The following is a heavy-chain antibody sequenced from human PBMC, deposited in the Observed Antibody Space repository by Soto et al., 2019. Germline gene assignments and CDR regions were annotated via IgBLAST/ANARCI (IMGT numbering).Heavy chain of an antibody. V-gene: IGHV3-30*18. CDR3: AKDSSSWLYYYYYMDV. J-gene: IGHJ6*03. CDR1: GFTFSSYG. CDR2: ISYDGSNK. Sequence: GGSLRLSCAASGFTFSSYGMHWVRQAPGKGLEWVAVISYDGSNKYYADSVKGRFTISRDNSKNTLYLQMNSLRAEDTAVYYCAKDSSSWLYYYYYMDVWGKGTTVTVSS. D-gene: IGHD6-13*01.